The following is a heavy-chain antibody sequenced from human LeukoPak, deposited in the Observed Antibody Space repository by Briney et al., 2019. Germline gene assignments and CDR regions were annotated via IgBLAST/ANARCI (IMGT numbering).Heavy chain of an antibody. J-gene: IGHJ4*02. Sequence: SQTLSLTCAISGVSVSSNRASWTWIRQSPSRGLEWLGRTYYRSEWYNGDAVSLKSRISIKPDTSKNQFSLQLNSVTPEDTAVYYCSRSDGASHFVYRGQGTLVTVSS. D-gene: IGHD5-24*01. V-gene: IGHV6-1*01. CDR2: TYYRSEWYN. CDR3: SRSDGASHFVY. CDR1: GVSVSSNRAS.